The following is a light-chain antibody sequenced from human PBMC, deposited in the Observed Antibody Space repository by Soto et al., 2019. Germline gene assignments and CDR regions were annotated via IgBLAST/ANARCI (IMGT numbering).Light chain of an antibody. CDR3: AAWDDSLSGRV. J-gene: IGLJ2*01. V-gene: IGLV1-47*01. Sequence: QLVLTQPPSASGTPGQRVTISCSGSSSNIGSNYVSWYQQLPGTAPKLLIYRNNQRPSGVPDRFSGSKSGTSASLAISGLRSEDEADYYCAAWDDSLSGRVFGGGTKVTVL. CDR2: RNN. CDR1: SSNIGSNY.